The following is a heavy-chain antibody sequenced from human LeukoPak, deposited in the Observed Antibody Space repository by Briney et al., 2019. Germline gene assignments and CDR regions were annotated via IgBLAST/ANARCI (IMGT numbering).Heavy chain of an antibody. V-gene: IGHV1-8*01. D-gene: IGHD6-6*01. Sequence: ASVKVSCKASGYTFTSYDINWVRQATGQGLEWMGRMNPNSGNTGYAQKFQGRVTMTRNTSISTAYMELSSLRSEDTAVYYCARGPYSSSSRHLNWFDPWGQGTLVTVSS. CDR2: MNPNSGNT. CDR3: ARGPYSSSSRHLNWFDP. J-gene: IGHJ5*02. CDR1: GYTFTSYD.